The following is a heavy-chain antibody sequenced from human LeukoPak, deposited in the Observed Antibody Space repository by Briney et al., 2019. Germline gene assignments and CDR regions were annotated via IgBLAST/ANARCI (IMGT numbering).Heavy chain of an antibody. CDR2: INPSGGST. Sequence: ASVKVSCKASGYIFTSYFMHWVRQAPGQGLEWMGLINPSGGSTRYAQKFQGRVTMTTDTSTSTAYMELRSLRSEDTAVYYCARESGYGDWTSLYYFDYWGQGTLVTVSS. V-gene: IGHV1-46*01. D-gene: IGHD4-17*01. J-gene: IGHJ4*02. CDR1: GYIFTSYF. CDR3: ARESGYGDWTSLYYFDY.